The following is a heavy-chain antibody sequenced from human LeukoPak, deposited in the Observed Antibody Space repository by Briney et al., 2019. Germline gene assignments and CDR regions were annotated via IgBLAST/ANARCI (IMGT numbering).Heavy chain of an antibody. CDR3: AKDVGYSSTFTFEY. J-gene: IGHJ4*02. CDR2: IGATSFHI. V-gene: IGHV3-21*04. CDR1: DSTFSTYG. Sequence: PGGSLRLSCAASDSTFSTYGMSWVRQAPGKGLEWISAIGATSFHIYYADSLKGRFTISRDNAKNSLYLQMNSLRAEDTAFYYCAKDVGYSSTFTFEYWGQGTLVTVSS. D-gene: IGHD6-13*01.